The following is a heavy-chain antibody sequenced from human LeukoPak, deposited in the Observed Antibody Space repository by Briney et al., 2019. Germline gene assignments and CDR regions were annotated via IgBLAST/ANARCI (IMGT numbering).Heavy chain of an antibody. V-gene: IGHV3-53*01. Sequence: GGSLRLSCAASGFTVSSNYMSWVRQAPGKGLEWVSVIYSGGSTYYADSVKGRFTISRDNSKNTLYLQMNSLRAEDTAVYFCARTGDSSGYYWDYFDYWGQGTLVTVSS. CDR1: GFTVSSNY. CDR2: IYSGGST. D-gene: IGHD3-22*01. CDR3: ARTGDSSGYYWDYFDY. J-gene: IGHJ4*02.